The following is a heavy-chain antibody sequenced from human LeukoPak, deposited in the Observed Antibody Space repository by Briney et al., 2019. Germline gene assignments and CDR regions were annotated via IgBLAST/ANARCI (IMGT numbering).Heavy chain of an antibody. J-gene: IGHJ6*03. CDR3: ARRGYYYGSGSYFSPNYYYYYMDV. D-gene: IGHD3-10*01. V-gene: IGHV4-39*01. CDR1: GDSISSSDYY. Sequence: SETLSLTCTVSGDSISSSDYYWGWIRQPPGKGLEWIGCIYYSGSTYYTPSLKSRVTISVDTSKTQFSLKLSSVTAADTAVYYCARRGYYYGSGSYFSPNYYYYYMDVWGKGTTVTISS. CDR2: IYYSGST.